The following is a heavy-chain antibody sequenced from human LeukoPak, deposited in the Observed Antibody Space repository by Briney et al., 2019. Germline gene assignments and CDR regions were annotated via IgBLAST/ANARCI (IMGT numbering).Heavy chain of an antibody. CDR2: LKQDGSQT. Sequence: GGSLRLSCAPSGFTFRNYWMTWVRQAPGKGLERVANLKQDGSQTYYVASVEGRFTISRDNAKNSLYLQMNSLRAEDTAVYYCARIGYSSSGLDYWGQGTLVTVSS. CDR3: ARIGYSSSGLDY. D-gene: IGHD6-13*01. CDR1: GFTFRNYW. J-gene: IGHJ4*02. V-gene: IGHV3-7*01.